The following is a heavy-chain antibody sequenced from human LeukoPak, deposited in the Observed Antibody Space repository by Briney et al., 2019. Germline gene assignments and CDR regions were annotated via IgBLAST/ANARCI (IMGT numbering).Heavy chain of an antibody. CDR1: GFTFSSYA. V-gene: IGHV3-23*01. D-gene: IGHD3-22*01. J-gene: IGHJ4*02. Sequence: GGSLRLSCAASGFTFSSYAMSWVRQAPGKGLEWVSAISGSGGSTYYADSVKGRFTISRDNSKNTLYLQMNSLRAEDTALYYCAKAISSGYYEALDYWGQGTLVTVSS. CDR2: ISGSGGST. CDR3: AKAISSGYYEALDY.